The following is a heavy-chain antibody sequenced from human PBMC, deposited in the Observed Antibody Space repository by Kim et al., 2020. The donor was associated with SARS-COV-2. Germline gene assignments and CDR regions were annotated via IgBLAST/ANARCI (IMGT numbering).Heavy chain of an antibody. CDR3: AKDPRIAAAGKGFDY. Sequence: DSVKGRFTISRDNSKNTLYLQMNSLRAEDTAVYYCAKDPRIAAAGKGFDYWGQGTLVTVSS. D-gene: IGHD6-13*01. V-gene: IGHV3-23*01. J-gene: IGHJ4*02.